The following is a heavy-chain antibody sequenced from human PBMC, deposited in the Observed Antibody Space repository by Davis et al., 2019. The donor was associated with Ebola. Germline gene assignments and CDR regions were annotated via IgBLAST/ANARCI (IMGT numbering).Heavy chain of an antibody. D-gene: IGHD1-26*01. Sequence: SETLSLTCAVYGGSFSGYYWSWIRQPPGKGLEWIGEIYHSGSTNYNPSLKSRVTISVDTSKNQFSLKLTSVTAADTAVYYCARQPRAYRNWFDPWGQGTLVTVSS. CDR3: ARQPRAYRNWFDP. CDR2: IYHSGST. J-gene: IGHJ5*02. V-gene: IGHV4-34*01. CDR1: GGSFSGYY.